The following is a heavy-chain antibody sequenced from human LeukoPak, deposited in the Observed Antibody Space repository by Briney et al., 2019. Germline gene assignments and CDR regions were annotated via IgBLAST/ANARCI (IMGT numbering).Heavy chain of an antibody. CDR2: INHSGSP. D-gene: IGHD3-10*01. J-gene: IGHJ6*02. Sequence: SETLSLTCAVYGGSFSGFYWSWIRQPPGKGLEWIREINHSGSPDYNPSLKSRVTISVDTAKNQFSLRLSSVTAADTAVYYCARGRGRYYGMDVWGQGTTVTVSS. CDR3: ARGRGRYYGMDV. V-gene: IGHV4-34*01. CDR1: GGSFSGFY.